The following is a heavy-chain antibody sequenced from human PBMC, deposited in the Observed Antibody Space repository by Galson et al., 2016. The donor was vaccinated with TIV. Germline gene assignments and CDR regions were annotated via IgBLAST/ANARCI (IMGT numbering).Heavy chain of an antibody. CDR3: AGSWGDDAFDK. V-gene: IGHV1-69*13. Sequence: SVKVSCKASGGTFSRYAISWVRQAPGQGLEWMGRIIPMFGTANYAQKFQGRVTSAADESTNTAYMELSSLRSEDTAVYYCAGSWGDDAFDKWGQGTMVTVSS. D-gene: IGHD3-16*01. CDR1: GGTFSRYA. CDR2: IIPMFGTA. J-gene: IGHJ3*02.